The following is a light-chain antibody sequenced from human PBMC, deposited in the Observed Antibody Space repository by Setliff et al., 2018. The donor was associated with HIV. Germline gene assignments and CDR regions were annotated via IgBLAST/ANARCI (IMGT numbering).Light chain of an antibody. CDR3: CSYARGSTDV. Sequence: QSVLTQPASVSGSPGQSITISCTGTSSDIGRYNYVSWYQQYPGRGPTLVIFDVSERPSGVSNRFSGSKSGNTASLIISGLQPDDEADYYCCSYARGSTDVFGSGTKVTVL. V-gene: IGLV2-14*03. CDR1: SSDIGRYNY. CDR2: DVS. J-gene: IGLJ1*01.